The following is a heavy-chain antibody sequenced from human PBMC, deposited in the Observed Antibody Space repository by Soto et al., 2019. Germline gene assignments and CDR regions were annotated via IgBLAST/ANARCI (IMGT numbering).Heavy chain of an antibody. D-gene: IGHD1-26*01. Sequence: QVQLQQWGAGLLKPSETLSLTCAVYGGSFSGYYWSWIRQPPGKGLEWIGEINHSGSTNYNPSLKSRVTISVDTSKNQFSLKLSSVTAADTAVYYCASRTKWGHAFDIWGQGTMVTVSS. J-gene: IGHJ3*02. CDR3: ASRTKWGHAFDI. CDR2: INHSGST. V-gene: IGHV4-34*01. CDR1: GGSFSGYY.